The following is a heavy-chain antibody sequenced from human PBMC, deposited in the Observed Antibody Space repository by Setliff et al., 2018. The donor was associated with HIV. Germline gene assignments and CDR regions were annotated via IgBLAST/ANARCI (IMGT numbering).Heavy chain of an antibody. CDR1: GGSFSAYH. J-gene: IGHJ4*01. D-gene: IGHD3-3*01. V-gene: IGHV4-34*01. Sequence: PSETLSLTCAVYGGSFSAYHWSWIRQTPGKGLEWLGEINHSGSTAYNLAPESRVSMSIDTSKNQFSLKLTSVTAADTAIYYCARGRDYTGSWFRPFYLDFWGHGNLVTVSS. CDR2: INHSGST. CDR3: ARGRDYTGSWFRPFYLDF.